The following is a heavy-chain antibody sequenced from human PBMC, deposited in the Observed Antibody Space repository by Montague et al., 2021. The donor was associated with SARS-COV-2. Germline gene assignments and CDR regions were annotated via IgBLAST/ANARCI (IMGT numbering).Heavy chain of an antibody. CDR1: GGSINSFD. V-gene: IGHV4-59*13. CDR2: GYFTKGS. Sequence: SETLSLTCSVSGGSINSFDCNWIRQSQGKGLERVGFGYFTKGSNYKPALEWRTTISVDTTKNQFSLTVGSVTAADTSVYYCARAGGGSSYNYYGLDVWGKGTTVTVSS. J-gene: IGHJ6*04. D-gene: IGHD2-15*01. CDR3: ARAGGGSSYNYYGLDV.